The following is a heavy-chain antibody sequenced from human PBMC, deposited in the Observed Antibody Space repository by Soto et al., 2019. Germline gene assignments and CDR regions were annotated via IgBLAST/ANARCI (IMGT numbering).Heavy chain of an antibody. CDR1: GGSISSSTYY. CDR3: AREILTGYYPAGWFDP. D-gene: IGHD3-9*01. CDR2: IYFRGST. J-gene: IGHJ5*02. Sequence: QLQLQESGPGLVKPSETLSLTCTVSGGSISSSTYYWGSIRQPPGKGLEWIGSIYFRGSTYYNPSLKSRVTVSVDTSKKQFSLKLTSVTAADTAVYYCAREILTGYYPAGWFDPWGQGTLVTVSS. V-gene: IGHV4-39*02.